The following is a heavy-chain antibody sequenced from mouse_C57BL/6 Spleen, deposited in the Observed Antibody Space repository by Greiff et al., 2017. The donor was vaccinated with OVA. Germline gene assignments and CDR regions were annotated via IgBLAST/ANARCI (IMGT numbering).Heavy chain of an antibody. CDR1: GYSITSGYY. Sequence: ESGPGLVKPSQSLSLTCSVTGYSITSGYYWNWIRQFPGNKLEWMGYISYDGSNNYNPSLKNRISITRDTSKNQFFLKLNSVTTEDTATYYCARAYYSNYPYYYAMDYWGQGTSVTVSS. J-gene: IGHJ4*01. D-gene: IGHD2-5*01. CDR2: ISYDGSN. V-gene: IGHV3-6*01. CDR3: ARAYYSNYPYYYAMDY.